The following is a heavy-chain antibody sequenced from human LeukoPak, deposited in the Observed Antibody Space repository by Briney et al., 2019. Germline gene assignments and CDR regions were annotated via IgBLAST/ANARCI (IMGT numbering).Heavy chain of an antibody. V-gene: IGHV3-30*02. CDR2: IQYNGSNK. Sequence: GGSLRLSCAASGFTFSSYGMHWVRQAPGKGLEWVAFIQYNGSNKYYADSAKGRFTISRDNSKNPLYLQMTSLRAEYTAVYYFAYYGGAFNWFDPWGQGTLVTVSP. CDR3: AYYGGAFNWFDP. D-gene: IGHD3-22*01. J-gene: IGHJ5*02. CDR1: GFTFSSYG.